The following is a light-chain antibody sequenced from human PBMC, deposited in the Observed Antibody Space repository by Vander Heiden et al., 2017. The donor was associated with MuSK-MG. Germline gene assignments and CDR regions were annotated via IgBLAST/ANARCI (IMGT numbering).Light chain of an antibody. CDR3: QQDNNWPIT. V-gene: IGKV3-15*01. J-gene: IGKJ5*01. CDR2: GAS. Sequence: EIVMTQSPATLSVSPGERATLSCRASQSVSSNGAWYQQKPGQAPRLLSYGASTRFSGSGSGTEFTLTISSLQSEDFAVYYCQQDNNWPITFGQGTLMEIK. CDR1: QSVSSN.